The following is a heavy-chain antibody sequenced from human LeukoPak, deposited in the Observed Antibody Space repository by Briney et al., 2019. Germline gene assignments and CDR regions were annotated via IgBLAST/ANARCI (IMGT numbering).Heavy chain of an antibody. J-gene: IGHJ4*02. CDR3: ARHVGAYSSGWYVDY. V-gene: IGHV4-34*01. D-gene: IGHD6-19*01. CDR1: GFTFSSYA. Sequence: GSLRLSCTASGFTFSSYAMSWVRQAPGKGLEWIGEINHSGSTNYNPSLKSRVTISVDTSKNQFSLKLSSVTAADTAVYYCARHVGAYSSGWYVDYWGQGTLVTVSS. CDR2: INHSGST.